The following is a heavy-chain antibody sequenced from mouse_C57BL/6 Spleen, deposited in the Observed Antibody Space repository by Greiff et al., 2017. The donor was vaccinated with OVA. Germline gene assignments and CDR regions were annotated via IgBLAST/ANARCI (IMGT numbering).Heavy chain of an antibody. CDR3: ARDSHYYGSSPYWYFDV. Sequence: VQLQQSGPGLVKPSQSLSLTCSVTGYSITSGYYWHWIRQFPGNKLEWMGYISYDGSNNYNPSLKNRISITRDTSKNQFFLKLNSVTTEDTATYYCARDSHYYGSSPYWYFDVWGTGTTVTVSS. D-gene: IGHD1-1*01. CDR2: ISYDGSN. V-gene: IGHV3-6*01. CDR1: GYSITSGYY. J-gene: IGHJ1*03.